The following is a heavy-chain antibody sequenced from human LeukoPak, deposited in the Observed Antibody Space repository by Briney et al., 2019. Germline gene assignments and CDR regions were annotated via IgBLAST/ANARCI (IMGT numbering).Heavy chain of an antibody. Sequence: GGSLRLSCAASGFTFSSYWMSWVRQAPGKGLEWVANIKQDGSEKYYVDSVKGRFTISRDNAKNSLYLQMNSLRAEDTAVNYCARPDTLYDSSGYAWDYWGQGTLVTVSS. J-gene: IGHJ4*02. D-gene: IGHD3-22*01. CDR1: GFTFSSYW. CDR2: IKQDGSEK. CDR3: ARPDTLYDSSGYAWDY. V-gene: IGHV3-7*01.